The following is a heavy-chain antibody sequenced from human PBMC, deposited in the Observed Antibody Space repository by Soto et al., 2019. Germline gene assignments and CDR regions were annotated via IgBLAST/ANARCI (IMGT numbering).Heavy chain of an antibody. D-gene: IGHD6-13*01. Sequence: SVKVSCKASGGTFSSYAISWVRQAPGQGLEWMGGIIPIFGTANYAQKFQGRVTITADESTSTAYMELSSLRSEDTAVYYCARENSSSRSDYYYYGMEVWGQGTTVTVSS. V-gene: IGHV1-69*13. CDR2: IIPIFGTA. CDR3: ARENSSSRSDYYYYGMEV. CDR1: GGTFSSYA. J-gene: IGHJ6*02.